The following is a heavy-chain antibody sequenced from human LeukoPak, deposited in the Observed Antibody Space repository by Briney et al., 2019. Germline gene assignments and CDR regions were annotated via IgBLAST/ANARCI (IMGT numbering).Heavy chain of an antibody. CDR2: ISGSGGST. CDR3: AKEDIVVVAANFDY. J-gene: IGHJ4*02. CDR1: GFTFGDYA. D-gene: IGHD2-15*01. V-gene: IGHV3-23*01. Sequence: PEGSLRLSCTVSGFTFGDYAMSWFRQAPGKGPEWVSAISGSGGSTYYADSVKGRFTISRDNSKNTLYLQMNSLRAEDTAVYYCAKEDIVVVAANFDYWGQGTLVTVSS.